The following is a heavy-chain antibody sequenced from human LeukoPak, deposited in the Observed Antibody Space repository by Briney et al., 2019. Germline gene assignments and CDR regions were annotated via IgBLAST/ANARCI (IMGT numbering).Heavy chain of an antibody. CDR1: GGSISSSSYY. CDR2: ISSSGSTI. Sequence: LSLTCTVSGGSISSSSYYWGWIRQAPGKGLEWVSYISSSGSTIYYADSVKGRFTISRDNAKNSLYLQMNSLRAEDTAVYYCARAHRGYSYGTVGYWGQGTLVTVSS. J-gene: IGHJ4*02. V-gene: IGHV3-11*01. CDR3: ARAHRGYSYGTVGY. D-gene: IGHD5-18*01.